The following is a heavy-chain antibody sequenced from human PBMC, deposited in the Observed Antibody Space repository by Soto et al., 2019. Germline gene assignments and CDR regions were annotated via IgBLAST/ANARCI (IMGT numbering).Heavy chain of an antibody. CDR1: GFTFSSYG. Sequence: GGSLRLSCAASGFTFSSYGMHWVRQAPGKGLEWVAVISYDGSNKYYADSVKGRFTISRDNSKNTLYLQMNSLRAEDTAVYYCAKWCGSQLLWGYYYGMDVWGQGTTVTVSS. CDR2: ISYDGSNK. CDR3: AKWCGSQLLWGYYYGMDV. J-gene: IGHJ6*02. D-gene: IGHD2-2*01. V-gene: IGHV3-30*18.